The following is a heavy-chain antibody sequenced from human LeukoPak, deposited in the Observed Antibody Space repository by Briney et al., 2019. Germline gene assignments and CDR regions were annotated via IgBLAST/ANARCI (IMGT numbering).Heavy chain of an antibody. D-gene: IGHD6-19*01. CDR3: AREQSGDGWSGFDY. J-gene: IGHJ4*02. V-gene: IGHV3-30*15. Sequence: RGSLRLSCAASGFTFRSYAMHWVRQAPGKGLEWVAVISDDGSRQRYADFLEGRITISRDNSKNTVSLQMSSLRTEDTAVYFCAREQSGDGWSGFDYWGQGTLVTVSS. CDR2: ISDDGSRQ. CDR1: GFTFRSYA.